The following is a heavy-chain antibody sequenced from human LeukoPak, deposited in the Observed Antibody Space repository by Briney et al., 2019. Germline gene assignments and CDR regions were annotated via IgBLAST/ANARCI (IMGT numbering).Heavy chain of an antibody. V-gene: IGHV3-23*01. D-gene: IGHD4-17*01. Sequence: GGSLRLSCAASGFTFSSYAMSWVRQAPGKGLEWGSAISGSGGSTYYADSVKGRFTISRDNSKNTLYLQMNSLRAEDTAVYYCAKGRKRTTVTTFDYWGQGTLVTVSS. CDR3: AKGRKRTTVTTFDY. CDR2: ISGSGGST. J-gene: IGHJ4*02. CDR1: GFTFSSYA.